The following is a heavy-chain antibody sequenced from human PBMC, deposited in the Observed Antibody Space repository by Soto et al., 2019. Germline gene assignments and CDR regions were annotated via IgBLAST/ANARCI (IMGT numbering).Heavy chain of an antibody. CDR1: GGTFRSYS. V-gene: IGHV1-69*01. D-gene: IGHD3-22*01. CDR2: IIPIFDIT. J-gene: IGHJ6*02. Sequence: QVQLVQSGAEVKKPGSSVKVSCKASGGTFRSYSISWVRQAPGQGLEWMGWIIPIFDITNYAQKFQGRVTSTADESTSTAYRELSSLGSDDTAVYYCARPDEGGYSSNHHYYYAVDVWGQGTTVTV. CDR3: ARPDEGGYSSNHHYYYAVDV.